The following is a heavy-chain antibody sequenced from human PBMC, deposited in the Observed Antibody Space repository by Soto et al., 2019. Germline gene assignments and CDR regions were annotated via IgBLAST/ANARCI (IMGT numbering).Heavy chain of an antibody. D-gene: IGHD3-10*01. CDR3: ARAPRGNYGYPSYFDY. CDR1: GGSISSYY. V-gene: IGHV4-59*01. Sequence: SETQSLTCTVSGGSISSYYWSWIRQPPGKGLEWIGYIYYSGSTNYNPSLKSRVTISVDTSKNQFSLKLSSVTAADTAVYYCARAPRGNYGYPSYFDYWGQGTLVTVSS. CDR2: IYYSGST. J-gene: IGHJ4*02.